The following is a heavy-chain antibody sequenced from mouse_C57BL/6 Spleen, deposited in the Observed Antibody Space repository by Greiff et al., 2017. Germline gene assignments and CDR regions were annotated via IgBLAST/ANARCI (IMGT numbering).Heavy chain of an antibody. CDR2: IRNKANGYTT. V-gene: IGHV7-3*01. Sequence: EVKVEESGGGLVQPGGSLSLSCAASGFTFTDYYMSWVRQPPGKALEWLGFIRNKANGYTTEYSASVKGRFTISRDNSQSILYLQMNALRAEDSATDNWARLPQYYGSSYNAMDYWGQGTSVTVSS. D-gene: IGHD1-1*01. J-gene: IGHJ4*01. CDR3: ARLPQYYGSSYNAMDY. CDR1: GFTFTDYY.